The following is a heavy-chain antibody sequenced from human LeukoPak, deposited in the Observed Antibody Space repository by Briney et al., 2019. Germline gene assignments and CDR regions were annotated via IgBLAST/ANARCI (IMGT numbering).Heavy chain of an antibody. V-gene: IGHV1-18*01. CDR2: ISAYNGNT. CDR3: ARDFSSQNIVNLAIFDY. J-gene: IGHJ4*02. D-gene: IGHD2/OR15-2a*01. CDR1: GYTFTSYA. Sequence: ASVKVSCKASGYTFTSYAISWVRQAPGQGLEWMGWISAYNGNTNYAQKLQGRVTMTTDTSTSTAYMELRSLRSDDTAVYYCARDFSSQNIVNLAIFDYWGQGTLVTVSS.